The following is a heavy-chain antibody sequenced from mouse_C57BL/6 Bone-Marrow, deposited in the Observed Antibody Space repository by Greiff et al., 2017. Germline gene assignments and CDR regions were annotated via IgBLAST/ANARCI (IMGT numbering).Heavy chain of an antibody. Sequence: EVKVVESGGGLVKPGGSLKLSCAASGFTFSSYAMSWVRQTPEKRLEWVATISDGGSYTYYPDNVKGRFTISRDNAKNNLYLQMSHLKSEDTAMFYCARATVVPLDYWGQGTTLTVSS. D-gene: IGHD1-1*01. CDR3: ARATVVPLDY. V-gene: IGHV5-4*03. CDR1: GFTFSSYA. J-gene: IGHJ2*01. CDR2: ISDGGSYT.